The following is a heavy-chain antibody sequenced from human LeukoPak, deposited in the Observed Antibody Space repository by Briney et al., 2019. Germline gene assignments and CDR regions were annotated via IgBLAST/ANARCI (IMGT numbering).Heavy chain of an antibody. CDR2: IYFSGGT. CDR1: GDXMNTYY. CDR3: ARQNSGARLNV. V-gene: IGHV4-59*08. D-gene: IGHD6-25*01. Sequence: SETLSLTCTVSGDXMNTYYCTWVRQPPGKGLEWIGQIYFSGGTDYNPSLRSRLTISVDTSKNQFSLHLISVTAADTAVYFCARQNSGARLNVWGQGTTVTVSS. J-gene: IGHJ6*02.